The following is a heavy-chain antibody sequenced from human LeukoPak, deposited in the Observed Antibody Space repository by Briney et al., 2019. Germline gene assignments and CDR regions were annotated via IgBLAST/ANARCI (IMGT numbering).Heavy chain of an antibody. V-gene: IGHV1-46*01. J-gene: IGHJ4*02. D-gene: IGHD3-16*02. Sequence: GASVKVSCKASGYTFTSYYMHWVRQAPGQGLEWVGIINPSGGSTSYAQKFQGRVTMTRDTSTSTVYMELSSLRSEDTAIYYCARAGQEDYLWGTCRDDYWGQGTLVTVSS. CDR3: ARAGQEDYLWGTCRDDY. CDR2: INPSGGST. CDR1: GYTFTSYY.